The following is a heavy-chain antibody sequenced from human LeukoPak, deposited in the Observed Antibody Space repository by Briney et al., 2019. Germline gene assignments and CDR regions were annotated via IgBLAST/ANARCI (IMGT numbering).Heavy chain of an antibody. Sequence: PSQTLSLTCTVSGDSISSGGYYWSWIRQHPGKGLEWIGYIYYSGSTYYNPSLKSRVTISVDTSKNQFSLKLSSVTAADTAVYYCARSGYGDYYFDYWGQGTLVTVSS. J-gene: IGHJ4*02. CDR3: ARSGYGDYYFDY. D-gene: IGHD4-17*01. V-gene: IGHV4-31*03. CDR1: GDSISSGGYY. CDR2: IYYSGST.